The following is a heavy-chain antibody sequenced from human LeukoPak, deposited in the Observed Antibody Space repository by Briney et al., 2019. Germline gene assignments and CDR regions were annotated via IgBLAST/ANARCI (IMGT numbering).Heavy chain of an antibody. CDR1: GFTFSSYA. Sequence: PGGSLRLSCAASGFTFSSYAMSWVRQAPGKGLEWVSAISGSGGSTYYADSVKGRFTISRDNSKSTLYLQMNSLRAEDTAVYYCAKDRTGRITGTFDPWGQGTLVTVSS. CDR2: ISGSGGST. D-gene: IGHD1-7*01. CDR3: AKDRTGRITGTFDP. V-gene: IGHV3-23*01. J-gene: IGHJ5*02.